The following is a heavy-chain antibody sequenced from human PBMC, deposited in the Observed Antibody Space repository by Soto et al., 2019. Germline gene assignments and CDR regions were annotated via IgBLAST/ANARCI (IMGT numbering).Heavy chain of an antibody. CDR1: GYTFTSYG. CDR3: AHSRGHNGYEGPPLYEMDV. CDR2: ISAYNGNT. V-gene: IGHV1-18*01. J-gene: IGHJ6*02. D-gene: IGHD5-12*01. Sequence: ASVKVSCKASGYTFTSYGISCVRQAPGKGREWMGWISAYNGNTNYAQKLQGRVTMTTDTSTRTAYTELRSLRSDDTATYYCAHSRGHNGYEGPPLYEMDVWGQGTTVTVSS.